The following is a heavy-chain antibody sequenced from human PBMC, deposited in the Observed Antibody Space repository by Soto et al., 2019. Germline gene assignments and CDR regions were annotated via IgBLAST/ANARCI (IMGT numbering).Heavy chain of an antibody. CDR2: ISAYNGNT. CDR3: AAVQGGGATFHF. CDR1: GYTFTIYG. J-gene: IGHJ4*02. Sequence: ASVKVSCKASGYTFTIYGISWVLQAPGQGLEWMGWISAYNGNTNYAQKLQGRVTMTTDTSTSTAYMELRSLRSDDTAVYYCAAVQGGGATFHFWGPGTLVTVSS. D-gene: IGHD1-26*01. V-gene: IGHV1-18*01.